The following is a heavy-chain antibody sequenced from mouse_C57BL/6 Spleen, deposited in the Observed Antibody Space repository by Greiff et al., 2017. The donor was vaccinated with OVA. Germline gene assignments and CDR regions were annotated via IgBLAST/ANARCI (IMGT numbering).Heavy chain of an antibody. D-gene: IGHD2-5*01. J-gene: IGHJ4*01. Sequence: EVKLMESGGGLVKPGGSLKLSCAASGFTFSDYGMHWVRQAPEKGLEWVAYISSGSSTIYYADTVKGRFTISRDNAKNTLFLQMTSLRSEDTAMYYCALSNEGAMDYWGQGTSVTVSS. V-gene: IGHV5-17*01. CDR3: ALSNEGAMDY. CDR2: ISSGSSTI. CDR1: GFTFSDYG.